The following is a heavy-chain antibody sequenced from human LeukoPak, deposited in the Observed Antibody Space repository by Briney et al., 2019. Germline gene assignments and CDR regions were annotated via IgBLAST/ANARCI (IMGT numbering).Heavy chain of an antibody. CDR2: INSDGSST. Sequence: GGSLRLSCAASGFTFSSYWMHWVRQAPGKGLVWVSRINSDGSSTSYAGSVKGRFTISRDNAKNTLYLQMNSLRAEDTAVYYCARDDWRIWEQPNGMDVWGKGTTVTVSS. CDR1: GFTFSSYW. J-gene: IGHJ6*04. D-gene: IGHD1-26*01. CDR3: ARDDWRIWEQPNGMDV. V-gene: IGHV3-74*01.